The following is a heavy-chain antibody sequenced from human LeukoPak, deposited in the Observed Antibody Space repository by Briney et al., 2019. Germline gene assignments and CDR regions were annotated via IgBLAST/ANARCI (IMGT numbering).Heavy chain of an antibody. CDR1: GFTFSSHS. D-gene: IGHD2-15*01. CDR3: AKYCSGATCSGY. Sequence: GGSLRLSCAASGFTFSSHSMCWVRQAPGKGPEWVSGIKESGDITYYADSVKGRFTISRDNSKNTLYLQMNSLRAEDTAKYYCAKYCSGATCSGYWGQGTLVTVSS. CDR2: IKESGDIT. J-gene: IGHJ4*02. V-gene: IGHV3-23*01.